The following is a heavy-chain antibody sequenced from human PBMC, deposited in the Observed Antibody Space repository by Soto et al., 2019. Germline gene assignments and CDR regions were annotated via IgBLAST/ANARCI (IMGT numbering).Heavy chain of an antibody. CDR1: GASLGSDY. J-gene: IGHJ1*01. CDR2: IYNTGSA. Sequence: QVHLQESGPGLVKPSETLSLTCTVSGASLGSDYWNWIRQSPGKGLEWLGYIYNTGSATPNTSLKSRVTMSMDSSKNQVSLNLNSVTAADTAVYYCARGTFGSSWLLQHWGQGTLVTVSS. D-gene: IGHD6-13*01. V-gene: IGHV4-59*13. CDR3: ARGTFGSSWLLQH.